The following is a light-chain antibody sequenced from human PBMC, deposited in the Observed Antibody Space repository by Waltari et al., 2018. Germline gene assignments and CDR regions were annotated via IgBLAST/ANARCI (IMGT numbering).Light chain of an antibody. CDR1: QDVSSN. CDR2: GAS. J-gene: IGKJ1*01. CDR3: QQYNNWLTWT. Sequence: ELVMTHSPATLSVSPGERATLSCRASQDVSSNLAWYQQKPGQAPRLLIYGASTRATGIPARFSGSGSGTEFTLTISSLQSEDFAVYYCQQYNNWLTWTFGQGTKVEIK. V-gene: IGKV3-15*01.